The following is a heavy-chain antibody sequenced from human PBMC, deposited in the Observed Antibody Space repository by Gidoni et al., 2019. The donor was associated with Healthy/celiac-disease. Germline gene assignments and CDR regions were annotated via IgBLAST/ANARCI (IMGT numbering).Heavy chain of an antibody. J-gene: IGHJ3*02. Sequence: EVQLVQSGAEVNKPGESLKISCKGSGYSFTSYWIGWVRQMPGKGLSWMGIIYPGDSYTRYSPSFQGQVTISADKSISTAYLQWSSLKASDTAMYYCARGDGYYDFWSGYPSNDAFDIWGQGTMVTVSS. CDR2: IYPGDSYT. D-gene: IGHD3-3*01. V-gene: IGHV5-51*01. CDR1: GYSFTSYW. CDR3: ARGDGYYDFWSGYPSNDAFDI.